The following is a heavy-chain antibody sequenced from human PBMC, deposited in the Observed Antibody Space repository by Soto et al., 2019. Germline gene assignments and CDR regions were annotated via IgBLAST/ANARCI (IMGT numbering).Heavy chain of an antibody. CDR2: ISSSSSYI. CDR3: ERTAEAGTVAEYLQH. V-gene: IGHV3-21*01. Sequence: PGGSLRLSCAASGFTFSSYSMNWVRQAPGKGLEWVSSISSSSSYIYYADSVKGRFTISRDNAKNSLYLQMNSLRAEDTAVYYCERTAEAGTVAEYLQHWGQGTLVTVYS. D-gene: IGHD6-13*01. CDR1: GFTFSSYS. J-gene: IGHJ1*01.